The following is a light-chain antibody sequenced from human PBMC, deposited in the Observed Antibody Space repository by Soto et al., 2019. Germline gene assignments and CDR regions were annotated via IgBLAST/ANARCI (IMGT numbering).Light chain of an antibody. V-gene: IGKV1-39*01. Sequence: DVQITQSPSSLSASVGDRVTITCRASQSISSYLNWYQQKPGKAPKLLIYAASSLQSGVPSRFSGSGSGTDFTLTISSLQLEDFAIYCCQQSNSTLLWTFGQGTKV. CDR3: QQSNSTLLWT. CDR1: QSISSY. CDR2: AAS. J-gene: IGKJ1*01.